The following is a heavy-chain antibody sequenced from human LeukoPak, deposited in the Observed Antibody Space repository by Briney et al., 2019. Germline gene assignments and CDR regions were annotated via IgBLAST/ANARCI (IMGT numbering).Heavy chain of an antibody. CDR1: GFTFSSYS. CDR3: AKVGAPTPHH. CDR2: ISPNSGVI. V-gene: IGHV3-48*02. D-gene: IGHD4-17*01. J-gene: IGHJ5*02. Sequence: PGGALRLSCAASGFTFSSYSMIWVRQAPGKGLEWVSYISPNSGVIHYADSVKGRFAISRDNAKNSLYLQMNSLRDEDTAVYYCAKVGAPTPHHWGQGTLVTVSS.